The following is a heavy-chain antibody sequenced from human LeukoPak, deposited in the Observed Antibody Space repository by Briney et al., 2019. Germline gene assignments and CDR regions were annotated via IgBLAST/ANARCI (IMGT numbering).Heavy chain of an antibody. CDR1: GFTFSSYA. CDR3: AKVMDGASFVYCSSTSCYSNWFDP. Sequence: GGSLRLSCAASGFTFSSYAMSWVRQAPGKGLEWVSAISGSGGSTYYADSVKGRFTISRDNSKNTLYLQMNSLRAEDTAVYYCAKVMDGASFVYCSSTSCYSNWFDPWGQGTLVTVSS. D-gene: IGHD2-2*01. V-gene: IGHV3-23*01. J-gene: IGHJ5*02. CDR2: ISGSGGST.